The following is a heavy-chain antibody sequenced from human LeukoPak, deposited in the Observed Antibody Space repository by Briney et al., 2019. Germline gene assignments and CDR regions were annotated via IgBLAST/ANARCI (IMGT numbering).Heavy chain of an antibody. V-gene: IGHV4-38-2*02. J-gene: IGHJ3*02. CDR2: IYYSGNT. Sequence: SETLSLTCSVSGYSFSSGYYWGWIRQPPGKGLEWIGNIYYSGNTYYSPSLKSRVTISVDTSKNQFSLNLSSVTAADTAVYYCARESYYDSSGYSHDAFDIWGQGTMVTVSS. CDR1: GYSFSSGYY. D-gene: IGHD3-22*01. CDR3: ARESYYDSSGYSHDAFDI.